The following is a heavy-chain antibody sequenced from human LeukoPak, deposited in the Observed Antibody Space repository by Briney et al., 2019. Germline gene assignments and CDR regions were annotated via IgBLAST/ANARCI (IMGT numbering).Heavy chain of an antibody. D-gene: IGHD6-13*01. CDR1: GFTFSSYS. CDR3: ARCSSSWSYYFDY. J-gene: IGHJ4*02. V-gene: IGHV3-21*01. Sequence: GGSLRLSCAASGFTFSSYSMNWVRQAPGKGLEWVSSISSSSSYIYYADSAKGRSTISRDNAKNSLYLQMNSLRAEDTAVYYCARCSSSWSYYFDYWGQGTLVTVSS. CDR2: ISSSSSYI.